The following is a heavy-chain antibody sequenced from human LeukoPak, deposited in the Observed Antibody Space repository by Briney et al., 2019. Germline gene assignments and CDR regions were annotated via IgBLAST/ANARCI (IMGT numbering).Heavy chain of an antibody. Sequence: GASVKVSCKASGYTFTSYDINWVRQPSGQGLEWMGWMNPNSSDTGSAKSFQGRLTMTRNTSTNTAYMELSNLRSDDTAVYFCAGGWDFWGQGTLVTVSS. CDR1: GYTFTSYD. J-gene: IGHJ4*02. CDR3: AGGWDF. V-gene: IGHV1-8*01. CDR2: MNPNSSDT.